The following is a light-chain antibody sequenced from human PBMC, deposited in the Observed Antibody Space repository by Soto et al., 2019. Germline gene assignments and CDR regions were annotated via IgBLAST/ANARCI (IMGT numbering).Light chain of an antibody. CDR1: NSNIGADYG. CDR2: DNT. CDR3: QSFDSSFIGLV. V-gene: IGLV1-40*01. Sequence: QSVLTQPPSVTGAPGQRVTISCTGSNSNIGADYGVHWYQQFPETAPKLLIYDNTNRPSGVPDRFSGSKSGTSASLAITGLQAEDEAVYYCQSFDSSFIGLVFGGGTKLTVL. J-gene: IGLJ2*01.